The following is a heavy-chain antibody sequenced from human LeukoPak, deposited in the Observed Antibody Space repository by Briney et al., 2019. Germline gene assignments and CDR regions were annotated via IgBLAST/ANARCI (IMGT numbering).Heavy chain of an antibody. CDR1: GYTFTNYG. CDR3: ARFLKTGSGSYPFDY. CDR2: ISTYNGNT. Sequence: ASVNVSCTASGYTFTNYGITWVRQAPGQGLEWMGWISTYNGNTNYPQKLQGRVTMTTDTSTSTAYMELRSLRSDDTAVYYCARFLKTGSGSYPFDYWGQGTLVTVSS. D-gene: IGHD3-10*01. V-gene: IGHV1-18*01. J-gene: IGHJ4*02.